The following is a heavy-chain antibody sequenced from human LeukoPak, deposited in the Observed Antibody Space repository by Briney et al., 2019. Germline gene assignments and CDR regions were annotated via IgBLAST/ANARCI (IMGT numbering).Heavy chain of an antibody. CDR3: AKGHRGYYYYGMDV. CDR2: ISSNGGST. D-gene: IGHD3-10*01. J-gene: IGHJ6*02. V-gene: IGHV3-64*01. Sequence: GGSLRLSCAASGFTFSSYAMHWVRQAPGKGLEYVSAISSNGGSTYYANSVKGRFTISRDNSKNTLYLQMNSLRAEDTAVYYCAKGHRGYYYYGMDVWGQGTTVTVSS. CDR1: GFTFSSYA.